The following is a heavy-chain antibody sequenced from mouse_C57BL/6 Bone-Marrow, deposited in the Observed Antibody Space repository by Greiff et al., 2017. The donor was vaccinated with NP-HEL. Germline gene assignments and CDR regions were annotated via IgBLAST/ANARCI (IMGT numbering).Heavy chain of an antibody. CDR2: IYPRSGNT. V-gene: IGHV1-81*01. J-gene: IGHJ4*01. CDR3: ARGRETAQATPYAMDY. CDR1: GYTFTSYG. D-gene: IGHD3-2*02. Sequence: QVHVKQSGAELARPGASVKLSCKASGYTFTSYGISWVKQRTGQGLEWIGEIYPRSGNTYYNEKFKGKATLTADKSSSTAYMELRSLTSEDSAVYFCARGRETAQATPYAMDYWGQGTSVTVSS.